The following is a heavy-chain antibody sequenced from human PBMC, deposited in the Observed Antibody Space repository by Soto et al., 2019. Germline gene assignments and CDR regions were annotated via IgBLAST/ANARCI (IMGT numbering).Heavy chain of an antibody. CDR2: LSGSGGST. CDR3: AHAGGGMDV. J-gene: IGHJ6*02. Sequence: EVQLLESGGGLVQPGGSLRLSCAASGFTFSSYAMSRVRQAPGKGLEWVSGLSGSGGSTYYADSVKGRFTISRDNSKNTLYLQMNSLRAEDTAVYYCAHAGGGMDVWGQGTTVTVSS. D-gene: IGHD3-10*01. V-gene: IGHV3-23*01. CDR1: GFTFSSYA.